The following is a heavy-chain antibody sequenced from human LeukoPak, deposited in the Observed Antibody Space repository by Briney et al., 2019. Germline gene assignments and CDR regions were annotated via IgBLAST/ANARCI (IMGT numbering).Heavy chain of an antibody. CDR3: ARAIGGGDYFDY. CDR2: IYYSGST. J-gene: IGHJ4*02. CDR1: GGSISSYY. Sequence: SQTLSLTCTVSGGSISSYYWSWIRQPPGKGLEWIGYIYYSGSTNYNPSLKSRVTISVDTSKNQFSLKLSSVTAADTAVYYCARAIGGGDYFDYWGQGTLVTVSS. V-gene: IGHV4-59*01. D-gene: IGHD3-10*01.